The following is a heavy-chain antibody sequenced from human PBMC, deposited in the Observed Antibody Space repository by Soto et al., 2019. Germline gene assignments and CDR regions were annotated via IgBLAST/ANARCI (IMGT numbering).Heavy chain of an antibody. V-gene: IGHV4-59*01. CDR1: GCSISSYY. CDR2: IYYSGST. J-gene: IGHJ5*02. D-gene: IGHD3-3*01. Sequence: SETLSLTCTVSGCSISSYYWSWIRQPPGKGLEWIGDIYYSGSTNYNPSLKSRVTISVDTSKNQSSLKLSSVTAAGTAAYYCARDLIDPLSISGVVTPLANSFNTWGKETLVPAS. CDR3: ARDLIDPLSISGVVTPLANSFNT.